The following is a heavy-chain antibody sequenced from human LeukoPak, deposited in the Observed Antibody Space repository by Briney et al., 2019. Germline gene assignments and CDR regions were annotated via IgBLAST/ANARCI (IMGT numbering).Heavy chain of an antibody. V-gene: IGHV4-4*07. J-gene: IGHJ3*01. D-gene: IGHD2-2*01. CDR3: ARSTCSSATCPRRNAFDV. CDR2: IYSSGST. CDR1: GGSISNYY. Sequence: PLETLSLTCTVSGGSISNYYWSWIRQPAGRGLEWIGHIYSSGSTNHNPSLKSRVTMSVDATKSQFSLNLTSVTAADTAVYYCARSTCSSATCPRRNAFDVWGQGTGVTVFS.